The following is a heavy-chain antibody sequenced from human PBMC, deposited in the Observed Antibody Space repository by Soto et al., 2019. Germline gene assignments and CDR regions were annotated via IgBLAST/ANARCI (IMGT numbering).Heavy chain of an antibody. CDR3: ARAPPYYYDSSGSFDY. CDR1: GGTFSSYA. V-gene: IGHV1-69*13. CDR2: IIPIFGTA. Sequence: GASVKVSCKASGGTFSSYAISWVRQAPGQGLEWMGGIIPIFGTANYAQKFQGRVTITADESTSTAYMELSSLRSEDTAVYYCARAPPYYYDSSGSFDYWGQGTLVTVCS. J-gene: IGHJ4*02. D-gene: IGHD3-22*01.